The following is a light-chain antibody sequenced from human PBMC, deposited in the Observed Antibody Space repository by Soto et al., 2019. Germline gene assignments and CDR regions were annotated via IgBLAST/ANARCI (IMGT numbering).Light chain of an antibody. CDR3: SSYTSSSTYV. Sequence: QSVRTRPASGSGAPVQASTISCSGTSSDVGGYNYVSWYQQHPGKAPKLMIYDVSNWPSGVSNRFTGSKSGNTASLTISGLQAEDEADYYCSSYTSSSTYVFGTGTKVTVL. J-gene: IGLJ1*01. CDR2: DVS. V-gene: IGLV2-14*01. CDR1: SSDVGGYNY.